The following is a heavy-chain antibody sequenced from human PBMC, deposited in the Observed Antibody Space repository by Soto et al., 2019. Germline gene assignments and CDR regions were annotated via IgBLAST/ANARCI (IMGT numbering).Heavy chain of an antibody. V-gene: IGHV3-23*01. CDR3: AEGYVSRGYFDN. J-gene: IGHJ4*02. CDR2: ISAGSTTT. Sequence: EVQLLESGGGLVQPGGSLRLSCAASGFTFSSYAMSWVRQARGKGLEWVSAISAGSTTTYYADSVKGRFTISRDNSKNTLYLQMNSLGAEVTATYYCAEGYVSRGYFDNWRQGTLVTVSS. CDR1: GFTFSSYA. D-gene: IGHD3-10*01.